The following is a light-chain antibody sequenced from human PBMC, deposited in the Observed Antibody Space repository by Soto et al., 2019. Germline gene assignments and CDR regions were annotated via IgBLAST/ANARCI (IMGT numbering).Light chain of an antibody. J-gene: IGKJ1*01. V-gene: IGKV3-20*01. Sequence: EIKLTQSPGTVSLSPGERATLSCRASQSVSSSYLAWYQQKTGQAPRILIYGESSRATGIPDRLSGSGSGTDLNLTISSLEPEDFAVYYCQXYGSSPRTCGQGTKVDIK. CDR2: GES. CDR1: QSVSSSY. CDR3: QXYGSSPRT.